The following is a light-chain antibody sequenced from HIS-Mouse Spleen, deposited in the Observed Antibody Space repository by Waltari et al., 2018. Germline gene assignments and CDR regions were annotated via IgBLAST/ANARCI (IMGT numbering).Light chain of an antibody. CDR1: QSVLYSSNNKNY. CDR3: QQYYSTPPAT. J-gene: IGKJ4*01. CDR2: WAS. V-gene: IGKV4-1*01. Sequence: DIVMTQSPDSLAVSLGERATINCKSSQSVLYSSNNKNYLAWYQQTPGQPPKLLIYWASTRESGVPDRFSGSGSGTDFTLTISSLQAEDVAVYYCQQYYSTPPATFGGGTKVEIK.